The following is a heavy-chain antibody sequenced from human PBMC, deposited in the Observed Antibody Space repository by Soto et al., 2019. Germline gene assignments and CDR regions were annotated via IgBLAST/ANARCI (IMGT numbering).Heavy chain of an antibody. D-gene: IGHD6-13*01. J-gene: IGHJ3*02. Sequence: GGSLRLSCAASGFTFSGSAMHWVRQASGKGLEWVGRIRSKANSYATAYAASVKGRFTISRDDSKNTAYLQMNSLKTEDTAVYYCTRHGTGIAAAGPFDIWGQGTMVTVSS. CDR3: TRHGTGIAAAGPFDI. CDR1: GFTFSGSA. V-gene: IGHV3-73*01. CDR2: IRSKANSYAT.